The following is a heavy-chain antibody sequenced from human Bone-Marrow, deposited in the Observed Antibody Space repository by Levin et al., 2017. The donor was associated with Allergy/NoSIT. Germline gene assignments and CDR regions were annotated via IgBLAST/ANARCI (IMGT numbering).Heavy chain of an antibody. V-gene: IGHV3-7*01. J-gene: IGHJ4*02. CDR1: GFTFATYW. CDR3: ARDQKDSQFDY. D-gene: IGHD4-11*01. CDR2: INQEASEK. Sequence: GESLKISCAASGFTFATYWMSWVRQAPGKGLEWVANINQEASEKNYVDSVMGRFTISRDNARNSLYLQMSSLRVEDTAVYYCARDQKDSQFDYWGQGTLVTVSS.